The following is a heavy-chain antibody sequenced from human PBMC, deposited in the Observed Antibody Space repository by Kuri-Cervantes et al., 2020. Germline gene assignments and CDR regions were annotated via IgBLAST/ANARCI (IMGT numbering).Heavy chain of an antibody. Sequence: ETLSLTCAASGFTFSSYSMNWVRQAPGEGLEWVSSISSSSTYIYYADSVKGRFTISRDNAKNSLYLQMNSLRAEDTAVYYCARELVGATDYWGQGTLVTVSS. CDR1: GFTFSSYS. V-gene: IGHV3-21*03. CDR3: ARELVGATDY. J-gene: IGHJ4*02. CDR2: ISSSSTYI. D-gene: IGHD1-26*01.